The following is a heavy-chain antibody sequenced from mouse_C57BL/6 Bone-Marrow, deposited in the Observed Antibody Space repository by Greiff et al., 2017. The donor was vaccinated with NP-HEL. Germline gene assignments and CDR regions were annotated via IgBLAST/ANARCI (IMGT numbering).Heavy chain of an antibody. Sequence: VQLQQSGAELVRPGASVKLSCTASGFNIKDDYMHWVKQRPEQGLEWIGWIDPENGDTEYASKFQGKATITADTSSNTAYLQLSSLTSEDTAVYYCTTYYGYDGAYWGQGTLVTVSA. D-gene: IGHD2-2*01. CDR3: TTYYGYDGAY. J-gene: IGHJ3*01. CDR1: GFNIKDDY. V-gene: IGHV14-4*01. CDR2: IDPENGDT.